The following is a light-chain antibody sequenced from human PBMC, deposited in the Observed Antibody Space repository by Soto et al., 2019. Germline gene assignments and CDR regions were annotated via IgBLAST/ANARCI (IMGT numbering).Light chain of an antibody. J-gene: IGKJ1*01. CDR2: GAS. V-gene: IGKV3-20*01. CDR1: QSVSSSF. CDR3: QQYGSSPWT. Sequence: EIVLTQSPGTLSLFPGERATLSCRASQSVSSSFLAWYQQKPDQAPRLLIYGASSRATGIPDRFSGSGSGTDFTLTITRLEPEDFVVYYCQQYGSSPWTFGQGTKVEIK.